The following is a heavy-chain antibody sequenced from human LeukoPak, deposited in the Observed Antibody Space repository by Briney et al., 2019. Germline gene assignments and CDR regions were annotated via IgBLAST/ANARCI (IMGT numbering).Heavy chain of an antibody. J-gene: IGHJ5*02. CDR3: ARHSLKPSGDNWFDP. V-gene: IGHV4-39*01. CDR2: IYYSGST. CDR1: GGSVSSSSYY. Sequence: PSETLSLTCTVSGGSVSSSSYYWGWIRQPPGKGLEWIGSIYYSGSTYYNPSLKSRVTISVDTSKNQFSLKLSSVTAADTAVYYCARHSLKPSGDNWFDPWGQGTLVSVSS.